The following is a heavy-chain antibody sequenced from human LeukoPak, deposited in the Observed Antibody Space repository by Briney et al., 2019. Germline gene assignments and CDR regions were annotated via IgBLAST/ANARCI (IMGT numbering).Heavy chain of an antibody. Sequence: AGGSLRLSCAASGFTFSSYAMHWVRQAPGKGLEWVAVKYYADSVKGRFTISRDNAKNSLYLQMDSLRAEDTAVYYCARDLLNDEGSSYFFDQWGQGTLVTVSS. CDR1: GFTFSSYA. CDR3: ARDLLNDEGSSYFFDQ. V-gene: IGHV3-30*07. D-gene: IGHD2-2*01. J-gene: IGHJ4*02. CDR2: K.